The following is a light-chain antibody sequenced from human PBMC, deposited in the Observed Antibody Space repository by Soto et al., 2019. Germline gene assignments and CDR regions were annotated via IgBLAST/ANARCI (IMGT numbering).Light chain of an antibody. CDR1: SSDVGSYKF. CDR3: CSYAGSSILV. CDR2: EGS. V-gene: IGLV2-23*01. J-gene: IGLJ2*01. Sequence: QSVLTQPASVSGSPGQSITISCTGTSSDVGSYKFVSWYQHHPGKAPKLMIYEGSKRPSGVSYRFSGSKSGNTASLTISGLQAEDEADYYCCSYAGSSILVFGGGTKLTVL.